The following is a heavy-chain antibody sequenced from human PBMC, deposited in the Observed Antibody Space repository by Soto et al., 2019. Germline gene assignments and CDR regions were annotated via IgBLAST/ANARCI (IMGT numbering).Heavy chain of an antibody. J-gene: IGHJ4*02. CDR1: GFTFDDYA. V-gene: IGHV3-9*01. CDR2: ISWNSGSI. Sequence: DVQLVESGGGLVQPGRSLRLSCAASGFTFDDYAMHWVRQAPGKGLEWVSGISWNSGSIGYADSVKGRFTISRDNAKNSLYLQMNSLRAEDTALYYCAKSGSSWPWGVFDYWGQGTLVTVSS. D-gene: IGHD6-13*01. CDR3: AKSGSSWPWGVFDY.